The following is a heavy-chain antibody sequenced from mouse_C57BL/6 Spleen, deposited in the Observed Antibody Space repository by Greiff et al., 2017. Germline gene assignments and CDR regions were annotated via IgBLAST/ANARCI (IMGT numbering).Heavy chain of an antibody. Sequence: VQRVESGGGLVKPGGSLKLSCAASGFTFSDYGMHWVRQAPEKGLEWVAYISSGSSTIYYADTVKGRFTISRDNAKNTLFLQMPSLRSEDTAMYYCARGVWLRRGFDYWGQGTTLTVSS. CDR1: GFTFSDYG. V-gene: IGHV5-17*01. CDR2: ISSGSSTI. CDR3: ARGVWLRRGFDY. J-gene: IGHJ2*01. D-gene: IGHD2-2*01.